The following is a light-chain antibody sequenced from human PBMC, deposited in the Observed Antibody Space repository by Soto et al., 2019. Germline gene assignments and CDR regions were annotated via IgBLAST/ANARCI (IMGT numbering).Light chain of an antibody. CDR1: KLGDKF. Sequence: SYELTQPPSVSVSPGQTASITCSGEKLGDKFACWYQQKPGQSPVLVIYQDNKRPSGIPDRFSGSNSGNTATLTISGTQAMDESVYYCQAWDRSVNYVFGTGTKVTVL. J-gene: IGLJ1*01. CDR2: QDN. CDR3: QAWDRSVNYV. V-gene: IGLV3-1*01.